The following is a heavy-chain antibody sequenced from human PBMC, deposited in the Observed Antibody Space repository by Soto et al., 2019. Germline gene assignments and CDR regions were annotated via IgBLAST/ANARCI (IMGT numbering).Heavy chain of an antibody. CDR1: GGSISSGDYY. V-gene: IGHV4-30-4*01. Sequence: SETLSLTCTVSGGSISSGDYYWSWIRQPPGKGLEWIGYIYYSGSTYYNPSLKSRVTISVDTSKNQFSLKLSSVTAADTAVYYCAREIVVVPAAQEKAHNWFDPWGQGTLV. CDR3: AREIVVVPAAQEKAHNWFDP. D-gene: IGHD2-2*01. CDR2: IYYSGST. J-gene: IGHJ5*02.